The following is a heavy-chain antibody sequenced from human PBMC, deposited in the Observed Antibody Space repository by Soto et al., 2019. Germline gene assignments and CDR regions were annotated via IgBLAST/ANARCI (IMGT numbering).Heavy chain of an antibody. D-gene: IGHD1-26*01. CDR1: GYSFTSYW. J-gene: IGHJ4*02. CDR3: ARDGGQWEPIEH. Sequence: PGESLKISCKGSGYSFTSYWITWVRQMPGKGLEWMGRIDPRDSYSSYSPSFQGHVTMSADKSISTAYLQWSSLMASDTAMYYCARDGGQWEPIEHWGQGTLVTVSS. V-gene: IGHV5-10-1*01. CDR2: IDPRDSYS.